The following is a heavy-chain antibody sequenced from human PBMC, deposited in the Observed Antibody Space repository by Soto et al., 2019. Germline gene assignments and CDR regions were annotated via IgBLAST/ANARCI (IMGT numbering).Heavy chain of an antibody. CDR1: GFTFSNYA. CDR3: AREVIPGRNEEFDY. D-gene: IGHD2-2*01. J-gene: IGHJ4*02. Sequence: QVQLVESGGGVVRPGTSLRLSCETTGFTFSNYALHWVRQAPGKGLEWVAVVSEDGSRENYADSVKGRFTVSRDNSKRTLYLEMNSLRGEDTALYYCAREVIPGRNEEFDYWGQGTLVTVSS. CDR2: VSEDGSRE. V-gene: IGHV3-30-3*01.